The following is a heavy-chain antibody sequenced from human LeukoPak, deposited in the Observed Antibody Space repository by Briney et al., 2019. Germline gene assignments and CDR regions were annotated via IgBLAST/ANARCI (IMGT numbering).Heavy chain of an antibody. J-gene: IGHJ6*02. CDR1: GESFSGYY. Sequence: PSETLSLTCAVYGESFSGYYWSWIRQPPGKGLEWIGQINHSGSTNYNPSLKSRVTISVDTSKNQFSLKLSSVTAADTAVYYCARVVSGYYRLYYYYYGMDVWGQGTTVTVSS. V-gene: IGHV4-34*01. D-gene: IGHD3-3*01. CDR3: ARVVSGYYRLYYYYYGMDV. CDR2: INHSGST.